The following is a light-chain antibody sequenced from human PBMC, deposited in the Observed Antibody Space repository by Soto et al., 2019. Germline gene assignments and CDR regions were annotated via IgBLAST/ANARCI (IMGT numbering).Light chain of an antibody. CDR2: EGS. J-gene: IGLJ3*02. Sequence: HSALTQPASVSGSPGQSITISCTGTSSDVGSYNLVSWYQQHPGKAPKLMIYEGSKRPSGVSNRFSGSKSGNTASLTISGLQAEDEADYYCCSYASSSTFWVFGGGTKLTVL. CDR1: SSDVGSYNL. V-gene: IGLV2-23*03. CDR3: CSYASSSTFWV.